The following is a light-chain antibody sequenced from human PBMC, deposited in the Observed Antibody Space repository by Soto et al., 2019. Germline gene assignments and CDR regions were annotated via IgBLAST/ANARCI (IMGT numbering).Light chain of an antibody. CDR1: QTISNW. V-gene: IGKV1-5*03. J-gene: IGKJ1*01. Sequence: DIQMTQSPFTLSAFLGDRVTITCRASQTISNWLAWYQQKPGKAPKLLIYKASGLEGGVPSRFSGSGSGTEFTPTINNLQPDYFATYFCQQYSSYPRTFGQGTKVES. CDR2: KAS. CDR3: QQYSSYPRT.